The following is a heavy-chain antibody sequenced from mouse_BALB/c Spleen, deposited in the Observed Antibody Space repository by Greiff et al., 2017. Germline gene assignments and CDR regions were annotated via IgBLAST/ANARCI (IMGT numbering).Heavy chain of an antibody. CDR1: GFTFSSYT. CDR2: ISSGGSYT. V-gene: IGHV5-6-4*01. J-gene: IGHJ4*01. Sequence: EVKLEESGGGLVKPGGSLKLSCAASGFTFSSYTMSWVRQTPEKRLEWVATISSGGSYTYYPDSVKGRFTISRDNAKNTLYLQMSSLKSEDTAMYYCTRDGYDDGGYYAMDYWGQGTSVTVSS. CDR3: TRDGYDDGGYYAMDY. D-gene: IGHD2-14*01.